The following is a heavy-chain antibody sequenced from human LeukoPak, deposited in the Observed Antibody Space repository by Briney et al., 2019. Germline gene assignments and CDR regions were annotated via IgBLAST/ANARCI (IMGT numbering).Heavy chain of an antibody. V-gene: IGHV4-4*07. D-gene: IGHD3-22*01. J-gene: IGHJ4*02. CDR1: GGSISSYY. CDR2: IYTRGST. Sequence: SETLSLTCTVSGGSISSYYWSWIRQPAGKGLEWIGRIYTRGSTNYNPSLKSRVTMSVDTSKNQFSLKLSSVTAADTAVYYCARDRVHHYDSSGYYYEAPQYYFDYWGQGTLVTVSS. CDR3: ARDRVHHYDSSGYYYEAPQYYFDY.